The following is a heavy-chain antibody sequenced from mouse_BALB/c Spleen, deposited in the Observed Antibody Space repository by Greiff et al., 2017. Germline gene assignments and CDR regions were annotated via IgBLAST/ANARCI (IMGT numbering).Heavy chain of an antibody. CDR2: INPGSGGT. V-gene: IGHV1-54*01. D-gene: IGHD2-1*01. CDR3: ARRDYGNLAY. CDR1: GYAFTNYL. Sequence: QVQLQQSGAELVRPGTSVKVSCKASGYAFTNYLIEWVKQRPGQGLEWIGVINPGSGGTNYNEKFKGKATLTADKSSSTAYMQLSSLTSDDSAVYFCARRDYGNLAYWGQGTLVTVSA. J-gene: IGHJ3*01.